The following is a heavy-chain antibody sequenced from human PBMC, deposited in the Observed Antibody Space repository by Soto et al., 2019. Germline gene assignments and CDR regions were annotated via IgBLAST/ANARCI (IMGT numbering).Heavy chain of an antibody. CDR3: ARYFGVVTQYYYYYMDV. CDR2: ISAYNGNT. CDR1: GYTFTSYG. V-gene: IGHV1-18*01. Sequence: GASVKVSCKASGYTFTSYGISWVRQAPGQGLEWMGWISAYNGNTNYAQKLQGRVTMTTDTSTSTAYMELRSLRSDDTAVYYCARYFGVVTQYYYYYMDVWGKGPTVTVSS. D-gene: IGHD3-3*01. J-gene: IGHJ6*03.